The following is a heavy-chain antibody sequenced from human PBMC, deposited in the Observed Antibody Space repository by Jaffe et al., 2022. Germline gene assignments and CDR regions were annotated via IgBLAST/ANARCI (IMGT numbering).Heavy chain of an antibody. CDR1: GFTFSDHY. V-gene: IGHV3-72*01. CDR2: TRNKANSYTT. Sequence: EVQLVESGGGLVQPGGSLRLSCAASGFTFSDHYMDWVRQAPGKGLEWVGRTRNKANSYTTEYAASVKGRFTISRDDSKNSLYLQMNSLKTEDTAVYYCARGSGYGSGSENWFDPWGQGTLVTVSS. D-gene: IGHD3-10*01. CDR3: ARGSGYGSGSENWFDP. J-gene: IGHJ5*02.